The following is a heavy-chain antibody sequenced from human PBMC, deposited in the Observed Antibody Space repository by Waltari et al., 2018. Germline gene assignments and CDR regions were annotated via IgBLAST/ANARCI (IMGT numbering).Heavy chain of an antibody. D-gene: IGHD2-21*02. CDR2: LDSYDDK. J-gene: IGHJ4*02. Sequence: QVTLRESGPALVKPTQTLTLTCTFPGFSLTTTGMSVAWIRQPPGKALEWLALLDSYDDKYYTTSLKTRLTISRDTSKSQVVLRMTNMYPVDTATYFCARVTKGGNSYFDFWGQGTLVTVSS. CDR1: GFSLTTTGMS. V-gene: IGHV2-70*01. CDR3: ARVTKGGNSYFDF.